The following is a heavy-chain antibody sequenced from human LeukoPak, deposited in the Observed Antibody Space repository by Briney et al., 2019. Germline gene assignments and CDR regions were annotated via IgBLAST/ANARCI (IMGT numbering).Heavy chain of an antibody. CDR2: IREDGSDK. Sequence: GGSLRLSCAAPGFAFSDYYMSWIRQAPGKGLEWVANIREDGSDKYYVDSVKGRFTISRDNAKSSLYLQMNSLRAEDTAVYYCARDAYWGRGTLVTVSS. CDR1: GFAFSDYY. V-gene: IGHV3-7*01. CDR3: ARDAY. J-gene: IGHJ4*02.